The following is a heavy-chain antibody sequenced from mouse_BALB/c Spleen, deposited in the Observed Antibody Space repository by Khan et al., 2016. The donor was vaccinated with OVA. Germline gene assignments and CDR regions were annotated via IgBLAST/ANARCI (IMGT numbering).Heavy chain of an antibody. D-gene: IGHD1-1*01. V-gene: IGHV1S81*02. Sequence: VQLQQSGAELVKPGASVKLSCKASGYTFTSYYMYWVKQRPGQGLEWIGEINPSNGGTNFNEKFKSKATLTVDKSSSTAYMQLSSLTSDDSAVYYCTRRGSSDLYFYVWGAGTTVTVSS. CDR1: GYTFTSYY. CDR2: INPSNGGT. CDR3: TRRGSSDLYFYV. J-gene: IGHJ1*01.